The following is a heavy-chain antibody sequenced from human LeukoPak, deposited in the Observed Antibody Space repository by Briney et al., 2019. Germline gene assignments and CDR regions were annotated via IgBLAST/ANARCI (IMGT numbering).Heavy chain of an antibody. CDR1: GFTFSDYF. Sequence: GGSLRLSWAASGFTFSDYFMSWVRQAPGKGLEWLSYINGRGTYIDYAESLKGRITISRDNVQNSLYLQMSSLRVEDTAVYYCARSGREATEIDYWGQGTLVTVSS. CDR2: INGRGTYI. V-gene: IGHV3-11*06. J-gene: IGHJ4*02. D-gene: IGHD1-1*01. CDR3: ARSGREATEIDY.